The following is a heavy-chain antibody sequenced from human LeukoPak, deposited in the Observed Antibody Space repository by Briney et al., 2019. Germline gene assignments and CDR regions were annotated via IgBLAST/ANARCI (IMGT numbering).Heavy chain of an antibody. Sequence: SETLSLTCAVSGGSISSGNYYWGWIRQHPGKGLEWIGSVYYSGSTYYNPSLKSRLTIWKDTSKNQFSLKLSSVTAADTAVYFCATSRNVDQFDIWGRGTMVTVSS. V-gene: IGHV4-31*11. J-gene: IGHJ3*02. CDR1: GGSISSGNYY. D-gene: IGHD3/OR15-3a*01. CDR2: VYYSGST. CDR3: ATSRNVDQFDI.